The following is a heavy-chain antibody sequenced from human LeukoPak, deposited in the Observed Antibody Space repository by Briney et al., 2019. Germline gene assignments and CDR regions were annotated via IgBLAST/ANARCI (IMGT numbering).Heavy chain of an antibody. CDR2: IKQDGSEK. CDR3: ARVQGHPPNGLDI. D-gene: IGHD2-8*01. V-gene: IGHV3-7*01. Sequence: GGSLRLSCAASGFTFSNLWMSWVRQAPGKGLKWVANIKQDGSEKYYVDSVKGRFTISRDNAQNSLYLQMNSLRAEDTAVYYCARVQGHPPNGLDIWGQGTMVTVSS. J-gene: IGHJ3*02. CDR1: GFTFSNLW.